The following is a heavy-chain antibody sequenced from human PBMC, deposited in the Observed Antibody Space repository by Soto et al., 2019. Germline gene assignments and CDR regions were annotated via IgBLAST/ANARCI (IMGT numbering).Heavy chain of an antibody. V-gene: IGHV3-9*01. Sequence: SLRVSCAFSVFTFDDNAMHWVRQAPEKGLEWVSGINWKSDIGYADSVKGRFTISRDNAENSLYLQMNSLRAEDTALYYCAISQDRGGRTTFIYWGQGTKVTVSS. D-gene: IGHD3-16*01. CDR3: AISQDRGGRTTFIY. J-gene: IGHJ4*02. CDR2: INWKSDI. CDR1: VFTFDDNA.